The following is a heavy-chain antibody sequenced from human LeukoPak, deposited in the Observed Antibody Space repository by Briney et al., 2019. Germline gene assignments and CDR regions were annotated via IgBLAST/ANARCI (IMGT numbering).Heavy chain of an antibody. V-gene: IGHV1-69*06. D-gene: IGHD4-17*01. CDR2: IIPIFGTA. CDR1: EGTFSSYA. J-gene: IGHJ4*02. Sequence: ASVKVSCKASEGTFSSYAISWVRQAPGQGLEWMGGIIPIFGTANYAQKFQGRVTITADKSTSTAYMELSSLRSEDTAVYYCARARRAATVTTTFDYWGQGTLVTVSS. CDR3: ARARRAATVTTTFDY.